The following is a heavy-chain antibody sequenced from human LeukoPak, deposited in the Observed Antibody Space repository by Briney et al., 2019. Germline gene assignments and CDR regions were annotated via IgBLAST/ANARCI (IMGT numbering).Heavy chain of an antibody. Sequence: GRSLKLSCAASGFTFSSFGMHWDRQAPGKGLEWVAVIWYDGSKKNYADSVRGRFTISRDNSKNTLYLQMNSLRAEDTGVYYCARPPEDWGQGTLVTVSS. V-gene: IGHV3-33*01. CDR1: GFTFSSFG. J-gene: IGHJ4*02. CDR3: ARPPED. CDR2: IWYDGSKK.